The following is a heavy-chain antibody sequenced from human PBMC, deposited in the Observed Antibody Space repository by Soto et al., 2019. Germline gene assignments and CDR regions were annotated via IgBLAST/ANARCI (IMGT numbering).Heavy chain of an antibody. CDR1: GGSFSGYY. CDR2: INHSGST. D-gene: IGHD2-2*02. J-gene: IGHJ6*02. Sequence: SETLSLTCAVYGGSFSGYYWSWIRQPPGKGLEWIGEINHSGSTNYNPSLKSRVTISVDTSKNQFSLKLSSVTAADTAVYYCARVARGYCSSTSCYTFGGYYYYYGMDVWGQGTTVTVSS. V-gene: IGHV4-34*01. CDR3: ARVARGYCSSTSCYTFGGYYYYYGMDV.